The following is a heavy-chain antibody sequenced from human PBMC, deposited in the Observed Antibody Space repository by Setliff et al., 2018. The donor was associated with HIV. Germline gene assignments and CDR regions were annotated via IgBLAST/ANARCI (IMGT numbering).Heavy chain of an antibody. V-gene: IGHV3-7*03. CDR1: GFTFSSYW. CDR3: AKDLEVYDNSGYYFDAFDI. CDR2: MNQNGGDK. D-gene: IGHD3-22*01. Sequence: GGSLRLSCAASGFTFSSYWMSWVRQAPGKGLEWVANMNQNGGDKNYVGSVRGRFTISRDDSRNTAYLQMKSLRAEDRAVYYCAKDLEVYDNSGYYFDAFDIWGQGTMVTVSS. J-gene: IGHJ3*02.